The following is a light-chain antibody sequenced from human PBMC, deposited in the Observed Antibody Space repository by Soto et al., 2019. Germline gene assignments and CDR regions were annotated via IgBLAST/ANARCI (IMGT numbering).Light chain of an antibody. Sequence: ETVLTQSPATLSLSPGERATLSCRASQSVSRFLAWYQQKPGQAPRLLIYDASNRATGIPARFSGSGSGTDFTLTISSLEPEDFAVYYCQQRGSWPPITFGQGTRLEIK. V-gene: IGKV3-11*01. CDR1: QSVSRF. CDR2: DAS. CDR3: QQRGSWPPIT. J-gene: IGKJ5*01.